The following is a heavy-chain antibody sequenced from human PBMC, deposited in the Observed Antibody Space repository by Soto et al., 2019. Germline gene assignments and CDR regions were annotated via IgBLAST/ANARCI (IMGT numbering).Heavy chain of an antibody. J-gene: IGHJ5*02. V-gene: IGHV4-59*08. Sequence: PSETLSLTCTVSGGSTSSYYWSWIRQPPGKGLEWIGYIYSSGRTNYNPSLKSRVTISIDTSKNQFSLKLSSVTAADTAVYYCARHHLALGALFEPWGQGTLVTVSS. CDR3: ARHHLALGALFEP. D-gene: IGHD3-16*01. CDR1: GGSTSSYY. CDR2: IYSSGRT.